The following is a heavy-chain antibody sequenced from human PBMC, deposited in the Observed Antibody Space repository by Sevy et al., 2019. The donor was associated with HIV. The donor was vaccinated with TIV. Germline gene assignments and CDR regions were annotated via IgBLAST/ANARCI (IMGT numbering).Heavy chain of an antibody. CDR1: GGTFSSYA. J-gene: IGHJ4*02. CDR3: ARVDYYDSSGTFDY. D-gene: IGHD3-22*01. V-gene: IGHV1-69*13. CDR2: IIPIFGTA. Sequence: SVKVSCKASGGTFSSYAISWVRQAPGQGLEWMGGIIPIFGTANYAQKFQGRVTITADESTSTAYMELSSLRSEDTAVYYCARVDYYDSSGTFDYWGQGTLVTVSS.